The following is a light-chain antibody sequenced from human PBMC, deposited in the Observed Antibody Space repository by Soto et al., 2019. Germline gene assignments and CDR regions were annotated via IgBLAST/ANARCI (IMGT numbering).Light chain of an antibody. J-gene: IGKJ5*01. CDR3: QQYNNWPFIT. CDR2: GAS. CDR1: QGLVLSDGNTY. V-gene: IGKV2-30*01. Sequence: DVVMTQSPLSLPVPLVHPASISFRSSQGLVLSDGNTYLSWFHQKPGQSPRLLIYGASSRATGIPVRFSGSGSGTEFTLTISSLQSEDFAVYYCQQYNNWPFITFGQGTRLEI.